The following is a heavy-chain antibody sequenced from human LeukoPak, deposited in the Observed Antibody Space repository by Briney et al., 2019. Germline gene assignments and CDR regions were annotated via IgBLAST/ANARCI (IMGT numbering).Heavy chain of an antibody. Sequence: PSETLSLTCTVSGGFISSYYWSWIRQPAGKGLEWIGRIYTSGSTNYNPSLKSRVTMSVDTSKNQFSLKLSSVTAADTAVYYCARVRQQLVHDAFDIWGQGTMVTVSS. J-gene: IGHJ3*02. CDR1: GGFISSYY. CDR3: ARVRQQLVHDAFDI. CDR2: IYTSGST. D-gene: IGHD6-13*01. V-gene: IGHV4-4*07.